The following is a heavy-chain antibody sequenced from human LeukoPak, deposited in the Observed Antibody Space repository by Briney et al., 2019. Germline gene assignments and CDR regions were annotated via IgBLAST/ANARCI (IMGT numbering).Heavy chain of an antibody. CDR1: GFTHSGNY. J-gene: IGHJ1*01. CDR2: TYPGGNV. CDR3: ATSVGYTWGQHAEYFQY. Sequence: PGGCLRLSRAVSGFTHSGNYMAGIRPARGRGREWVSVTYPGGNVYYGVSVKCRVATSRDNLKNALYLHMYGLRPEDTAVYYCATSVGYTWGQHAEYFQYWGQGTLVTVSS. V-gene: IGHV3-53*01. D-gene: IGHD5-12*01.